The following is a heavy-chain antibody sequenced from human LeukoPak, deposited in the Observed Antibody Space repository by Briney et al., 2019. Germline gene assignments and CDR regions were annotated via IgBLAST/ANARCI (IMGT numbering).Heavy chain of an antibody. J-gene: IGHJ5*02. D-gene: IGHD5-12*01. Sequence: ASVKVSCKASGGTFSSYAISWVRQAPGQGLEWMGWINTNTGNPTYAQGFTGRFVFSLDTSVSTAYLQISSLKAEDTAVYYCARGRYSGYVWFDPWGQGTLVTVSS. CDR1: GGTFSSYA. CDR3: ARGRYSGYVWFDP. V-gene: IGHV7-4-1*02. CDR2: INTNTGNP.